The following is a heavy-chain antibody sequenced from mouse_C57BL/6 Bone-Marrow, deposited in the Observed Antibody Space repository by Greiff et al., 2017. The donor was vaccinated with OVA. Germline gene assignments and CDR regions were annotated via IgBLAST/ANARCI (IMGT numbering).Heavy chain of an antibody. CDR3: AREFAY. CDR1: GYTFTGYW. CDR2: IFPGSGST. J-gene: IGHJ3*01. V-gene: IGHV1-9*01. Sequence: VQLVESGAELMKPGASVKLSCKATGYTFTGYWIEWVKQRPGHGLEWIGEIFPGSGSTNYNEKFKGKATFTAETSSITAYMHLSSLTAEDSAVCCCAREFAYWGQGTPVTVSA.